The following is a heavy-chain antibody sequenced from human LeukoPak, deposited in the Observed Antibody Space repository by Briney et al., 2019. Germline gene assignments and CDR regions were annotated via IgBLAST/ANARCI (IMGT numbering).Heavy chain of an antibody. CDR2: IRYDGSNK. CDR3: ASLGYSSSWYRGVVDY. D-gene: IGHD6-13*01. CDR1: GFTFSSYG. J-gene: IGHJ4*02. Sequence: PGGSLRLSCAASGFTFSSYGTHWVRQAPGKGLEWVAFIRYDGSNKYYADSVKGRFTISRDNSKNTLYLQMNSLRAEDTAVYYCASLGYSSSWYRGVVDYWGQGTLVTVSS. V-gene: IGHV3-30*02.